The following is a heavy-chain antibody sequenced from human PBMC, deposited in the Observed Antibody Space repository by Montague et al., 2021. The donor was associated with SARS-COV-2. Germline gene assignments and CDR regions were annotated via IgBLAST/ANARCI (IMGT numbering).Heavy chain of an antibody. Sequence: SETLSLTCTVSGGSISSSSYYWGWIRQPPGKGLEWIGSIHYSGSTYYNPSLKSRVTISVDTSKNQFSLKLSSVTAADTAAYYCARQGRISMVRLNWFDPWGQGTLVTVSS. J-gene: IGHJ5*02. CDR1: GGSISSSSYY. D-gene: IGHD3-10*01. V-gene: IGHV4-39*01. CDR2: IHYSGST. CDR3: ARQGRISMVRLNWFDP.